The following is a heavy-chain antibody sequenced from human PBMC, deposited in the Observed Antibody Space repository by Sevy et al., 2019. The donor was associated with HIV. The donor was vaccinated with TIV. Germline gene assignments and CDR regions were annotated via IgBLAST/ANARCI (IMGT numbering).Heavy chain of an antibody. CDR3: LKDTTIDSSGYYPGGFDY. J-gene: IGHJ4*02. CDR2: ISWNGKSI. D-gene: IGHD3-22*01. Sequence: SLKISCAASGFTFDNYAMHWVRQAPGKGLQWVSGISWNGKSIHYADSVKGRFTISRDNAKNSLYLQMNSLRPDDMALYYCLKDTTIDSSGYYPGGFDYWGQGTLVTVSS. CDR1: GFTFDNYA. V-gene: IGHV3-9*03.